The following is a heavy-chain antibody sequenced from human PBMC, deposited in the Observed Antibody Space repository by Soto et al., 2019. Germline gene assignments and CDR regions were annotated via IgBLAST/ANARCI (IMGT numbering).Heavy chain of an antibody. J-gene: IGHJ6*02. D-gene: IGHD6-25*01. CDR1: GGSISPYF. CDR2: IYHSGST. V-gene: IGHV4-38-2*02. CDR3: ARGSAYYYYYGMDV. Sequence: PSETLSLTCSVSGGSISPYFWTWVRQPPGKGLEWIGSIYHSGSTYYNPSLKSRVTISVDTSKNQFSLKLSSVTAADTAVYYCARGSAYYYYYGMDVWGQGTTVTVSS.